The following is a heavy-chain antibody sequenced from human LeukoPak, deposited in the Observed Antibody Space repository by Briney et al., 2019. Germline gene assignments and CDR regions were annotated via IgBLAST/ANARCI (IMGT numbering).Heavy chain of an antibody. J-gene: IGHJ4*02. Sequence: ASVKVSCKASGGTFSSYAISWVRQAPGQGLEWMGGIIPIFGTANYAQKFQGRVTITADKSTSTAYMELSSLRSEDTAVYYCARGGLGYCSGGSCDGAHFDYWGQGTLVTVSS. CDR3: ARGGLGYCSGGSCDGAHFDY. CDR1: GGTFSSYA. CDR2: IIPIFGTA. V-gene: IGHV1-69*06. D-gene: IGHD2-15*01.